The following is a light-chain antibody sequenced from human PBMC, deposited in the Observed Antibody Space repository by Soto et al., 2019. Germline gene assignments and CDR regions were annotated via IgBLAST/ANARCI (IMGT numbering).Light chain of an antibody. CDR1: SSNIGAGYD. Sequence: QLVLTQPPSVSGAPGQRVTISCTGSSSNIGAGYDVHWYQQLPGTAPKLLIYGNSNRPSGVPDRFSGSKSGTSASLAITGLQAEDEADYYCGTWDASLSAGVFGGGTKVTVL. J-gene: IGLJ2*01. CDR2: GNS. V-gene: IGLV1-40*01. CDR3: GTWDASLSAGV.